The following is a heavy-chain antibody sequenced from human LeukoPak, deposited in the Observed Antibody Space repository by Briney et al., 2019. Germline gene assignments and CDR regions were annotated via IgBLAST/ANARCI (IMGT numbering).Heavy chain of an antibody. CDR2: IYYSGST. J-gene: IGHJ4*02. V-gene: IGHV4-39*07. CDR3: ARDGLTVSIAAAGVLDY. D-gene: IGHD6-13*01. CDR1: GGSISSSSYY. Sequence: PSETLSLTCTVSGGSISSSSYYWGWIRQPPGKGLEWIGSIYYSGSTYYNPSLKSRVTISVDTSKNQFSLKLSSVTAADTAVYYCARDGLTVSIAAAGVLDYWGQGTLVTVSS.